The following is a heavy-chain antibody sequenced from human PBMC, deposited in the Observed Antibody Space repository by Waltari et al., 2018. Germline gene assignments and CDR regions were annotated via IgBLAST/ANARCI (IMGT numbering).Heavy chain of an antibody. Sequence: QVQLVQSGAEVKKPGASVKVSCKASGYTFTGYYMHWVRQAPGQGLEWMGRINPNSGGTNYAQKFQGRVTMTRDTSISTAYMELSRLRSDDTAVYYCARGNMRARQQPPGGDWFDPWGQGTLVTVSS. D-gene: IGHD3-16*01. V-gene: IGHV1-2*06. J-gene: IGHJ5*02. CDR2: INPNSGGT. CDR3: ARGNMRARQQPPGGDWFDP. CDR1: GYTFTGYY.